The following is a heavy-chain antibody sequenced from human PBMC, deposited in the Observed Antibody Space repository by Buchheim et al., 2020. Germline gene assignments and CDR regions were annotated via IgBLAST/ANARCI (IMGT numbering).Heavy chain of an antibody. V-gene: IGHV3-74*01. Sequence: VQLVESGGGLVQPGGSLRLSCAASGFTFSDLWMHWVRQTPGKGLMWVSRINSDGSSTIYGESVKGRFTVPRDHAKHTMYLQMNSLRAEDTGVYYCARDPLLNGGTLDYWGQGT. CDR3: ARDPLLNGGTLDY. CDR2: INSDGSST. J-gene: IGHJ4*02. CDR1: GFTFSDLW. D-gene: IGHD1-1*01.